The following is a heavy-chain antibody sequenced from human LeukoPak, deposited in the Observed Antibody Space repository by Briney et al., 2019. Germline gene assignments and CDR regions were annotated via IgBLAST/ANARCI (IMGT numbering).Heavy chain of an antibody. CDR1: GYTFTGYY. Sequence: SVKVSCKASGYTFTGYYMHWVRQAPGQGLEWMGWINPNSGGTNYAQKFQGRVTMTRDTSISTAYMELSRLRSDDTAVYYCAASYDSSGYYVFDYWGQGTLVTVSS. CDR2: INPNSGGT. J-gene: IGHJ4*02. CDR3: AASYDSSGYYVFDY. V-gene: IGHV1-2*02. D-gene: IGHD3-22*01.